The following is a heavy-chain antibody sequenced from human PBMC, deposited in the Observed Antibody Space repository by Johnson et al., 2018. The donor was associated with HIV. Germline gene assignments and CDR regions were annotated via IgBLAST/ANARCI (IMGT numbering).Heavy chain of an antibody. CDR1: GFTVRSNY. Sequence: VQLVESGGGLVQPGGSLRLSCVASGFTVRSNYMSWVRQAPGKGLEWVSVIYSGGSTYYADSVKGRFTISRDNSKNTLYLQMNSLRAEDTAVYYCARGGIRGYSYGPGAFDIWGQGTMVTVSS. D-gene: IGHD5-18*01. V-gene: IGHV3-66*01. CDR3: ARGGIRGYSYGPGAFDI. CDR2: IYSGGST. J-gene: IGHJ3*02.